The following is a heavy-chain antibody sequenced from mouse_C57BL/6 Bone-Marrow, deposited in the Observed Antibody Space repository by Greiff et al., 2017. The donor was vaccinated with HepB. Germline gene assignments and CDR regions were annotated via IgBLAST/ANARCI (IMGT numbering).Heavy chain of an antibody. J-gene: IGHJ4*01. CDR2: IHPNSGST. V-gene: IGHV1-64*01. Sequence: VQLQQPGAELVKPGASVKLSCKASGYTFTSYWMHWVKQRPGQGLEWIGMIHPNSGSTNYNEKFKSKATLTVDKSSSTAYMQLSSLTSEDSAVYYCARQIYYGYNYAMDYWGQGTSVTVSS. CDR1: GYTFTSYW. D-gene: IGHD2-2*01. CDR3: ARQIYYGYNYAMDY.